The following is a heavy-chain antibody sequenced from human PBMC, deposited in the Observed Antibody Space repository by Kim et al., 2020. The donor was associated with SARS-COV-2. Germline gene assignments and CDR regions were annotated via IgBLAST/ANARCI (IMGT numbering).Heavy chain of an antibody. CDR2: ISNDGDST. Sequence: GGSLRLSCSASGFTFSIYAMHWVRRAPGKGLEYVSAISNDGDSTYYADSVKGRFTVSRDNSKNTLHLQMSSLRPEDTAVYYCVKGTVRMLYWIYGMDVWGQGTTVTVSS. V-gene: IGHV3-64D*06. D-gene: IGHD4-17*01. J-gene: IGHJ6*02. CDR1: GFTFSIYA. CDR3: VKGTVRMLYWIYGMDV.